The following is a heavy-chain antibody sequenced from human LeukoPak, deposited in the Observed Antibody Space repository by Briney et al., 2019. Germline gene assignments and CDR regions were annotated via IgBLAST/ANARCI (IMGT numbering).Heavy chain of an antibody. D-gene: IGHD3/OR15-3a*01. J-gene: IGHJ6*03. CDR3: ARAQWTAFDYYYYMDV. V-gene: IGHV3-7*01. CDR1: GFTFSRYW. Sequence: GGSLRLSCAVSGFTFSRYWMTWVRQAPGKGLEWVANIKVDGSEKYYVDAVKGRFTISRDNAKGSLYLQMNGLRAEDTAIYYCARAQWTAFDYYYYMDVWGKGTTVTVSS. CDR2: IKVDGSEK.